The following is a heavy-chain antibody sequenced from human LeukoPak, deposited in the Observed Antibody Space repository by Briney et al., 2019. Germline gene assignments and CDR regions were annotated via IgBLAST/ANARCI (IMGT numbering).Heavy chain of an antibody. V-gene: IGHV3-21*06. Sequence: GGSLRLSCAASGFTFSSYSMNWVRQAPGKGLEWVSSISSSSSYIYYADSVKGRFTISRDNAKNSVYLQMSGLTTEDTAVYYCTRLAAAGSGRWAPDYWGQGTLVTVSS. J-gene: IGHJ4*02. CDR1: GFTFSSYS. CDR3: TRLAAAGSGRWAPDY. CDR2: ISSSSSYI. D-gene: IGHD1-14*01.